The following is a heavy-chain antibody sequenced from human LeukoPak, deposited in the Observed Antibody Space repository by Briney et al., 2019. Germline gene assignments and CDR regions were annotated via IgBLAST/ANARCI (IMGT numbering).Heavy chain of an antibody. CDR1: GFTVSSNY. V-gene: IGHV3-53*01. J-gene: IGHJ4*02. Sequence: GALRLSCAASGFTVSSNYMSWVRQAPGKGLEWVSVIYSGGSTYYADSVKGRFTISRDNSKNTLYLQMNSLRAEDTAVYYCARSDGIAAAGPFDYWGQGTLVTVS. CDR3: ARSDGIAAAGPFDY. CDR2: IYSGGST. D-gene: IGHD6-13*01.